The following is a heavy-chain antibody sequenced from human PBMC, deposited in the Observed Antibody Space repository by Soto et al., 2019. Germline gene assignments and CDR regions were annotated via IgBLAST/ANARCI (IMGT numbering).Heavy chain of an antibody. CDR3: ASWYSSTWSNFDY. D-gene: IGHD6-13*01. Sequence: QVQLQESGPGLVEPSETLSLTCTVSGDSMNGYYWSWVRQSAEKGLEWIGRISATGTTNYIPSLKSRITLSIDTSKNQFSLKLTSVTAADTAVYYCASWYSSTWSNFDYWGQGTLVTVSS. J-gene: IGHJ4*02. CDR2: ISATGTT. CDR1: GDSMNGYY. V-gene: IGHV4-4*07.